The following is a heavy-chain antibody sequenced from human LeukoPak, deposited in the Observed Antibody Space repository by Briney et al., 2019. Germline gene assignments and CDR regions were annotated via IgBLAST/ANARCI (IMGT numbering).Heavy chain of an antibody. V-gene: IGHV3-74*01. CDR2: INGDGSDP. D-gene: IGHD3-10*01. Sequence: PGGSLRLSCAASGFSFSTSWMYWLRQAPGKGLVWVSRINGDGSDPSYADSVKGRFTISRDNSKNTLYLQMNSLRAEDTAVYYCAKEGNYGSGSYFDYWGQGTLVTVSS. CDR3: AKEGNYGSGSYFDY. CDR1: GFSFSTSW. J-gene: IGHJ4*02.